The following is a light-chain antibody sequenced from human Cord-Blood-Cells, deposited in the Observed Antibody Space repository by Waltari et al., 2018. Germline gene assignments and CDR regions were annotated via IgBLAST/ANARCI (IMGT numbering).Light chain of an antibody. J-gene: IGKJ2*01. Sequence: IQLTQSPSSLSASVGDRVTITCRARQGISSYLAWYKHTPGKAPKLLIYAASTLQSGVPSRFSGSGSWTDFTLTISSLQPEDFATYYCQQLNSYPYTFGQGTKLEIK. V-gene: IGKV1-9*01. CDR2: AAS. CDR3: QQLNSYPYT. CDR1: QGISSY.